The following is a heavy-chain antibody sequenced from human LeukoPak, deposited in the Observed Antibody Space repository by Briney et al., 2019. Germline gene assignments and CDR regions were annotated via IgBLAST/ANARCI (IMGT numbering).Heavy chain of an antibody. CDR1: GFTFSSYA. CDR3: VKRLNNSFDY. CDR2: ISSDGGST. D-gene: IGHD4/OR15-4a*01. J-gene: IGHJ4*02. V-gene: IGHV3-64D*06. Sequence: PGGSLRLSWSASGFTFSSYAMHWVRQAPGKGLEFVSGISSDGGSTYYTDPVKGRLTITRDNSKNKVYLQMSSLRPEDTAVYFCVKRLNNSFDYWGQGTLVTVSS.